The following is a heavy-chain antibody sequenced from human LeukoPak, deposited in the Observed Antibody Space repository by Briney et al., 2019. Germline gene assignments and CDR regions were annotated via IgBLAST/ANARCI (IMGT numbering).Heavy chain of an antibody. CDR2: INTNTGNP. J-gene: IGHJ4*02. CDR1: EYTFTSYY. V-gene: IGHV7-4-1*02. D-gene: IGHD2/OR15-2a*01. Sequence: GASVKVSCKASEYTFTSYYMHWVRQAPGQGLEWMGWINTNTGNPTYAQGFTGRFVFSLDTSVSTAYLQISSLKAEDTAVYYCARDFLSAFDYWGQGTLVTVSS. CDR3: ARDFLSAFDY.